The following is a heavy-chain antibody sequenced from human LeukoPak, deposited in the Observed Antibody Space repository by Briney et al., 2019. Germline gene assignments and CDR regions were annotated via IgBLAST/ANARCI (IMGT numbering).Heavy chain of an antibody. CDR3: ARERPPKDY. J-gene: IGHJ4*02. CDR1: GGSISSYY. V-gene: IGHV4-59*01. D-gene: IGHD1-1*01. CDR2: IYYSGST. Sequence: SETLSLTCTVSGGSISSYYWSWIRQPPGKGLEWIGYIYYSGSTNYNPSLKSRVTISVDTPKNQFSLRLSSVTAADTAVYYCARERPPKDYWGQGTLVTVSS.